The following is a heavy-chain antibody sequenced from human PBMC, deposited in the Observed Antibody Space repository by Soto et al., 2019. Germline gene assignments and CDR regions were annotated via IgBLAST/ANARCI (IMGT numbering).Heavy chain of an antibody. CDR3: ARDERYSSSSTASYGMHX. CDR1: GGTFSSYA. J-gene: IGHJ6*02. CDR2: IIPIFGTA. Sequence: ASVKVSCKASGGTFSSYAISWVRQAPGQGLEWMGVIIPIFGTANYAQKFQGRVTITSDESTSTAYMELSSLRSEDTAVYYCARDERYSSSSTASYGMHXWGQATTVTVS. V-gene: IGHV1-69*13. D-gene: IGHD6-6*01.